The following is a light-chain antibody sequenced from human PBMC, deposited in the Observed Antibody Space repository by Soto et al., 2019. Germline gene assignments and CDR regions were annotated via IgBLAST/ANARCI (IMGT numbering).Light chain of an antibody. CDR3: AAWDDSLNGYG. Sequence: QSALTQPPSASGTPGQRVTISCSGSRSKIGSNTVNWYQQLPGTAPKLLIYSNNQRPSGVPGRFSGSKSGTSASLAISGLQSEDEADYYCAAWDDSLNGYGFGTGTKVTVL. V-gene: IGLV1-44*01. CDR1: RSKIGSNT. CDR2: SNN. J-gene: IGLJ1*01.